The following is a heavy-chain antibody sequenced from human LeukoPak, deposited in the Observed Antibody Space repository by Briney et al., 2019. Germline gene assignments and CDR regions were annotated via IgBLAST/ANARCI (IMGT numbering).Heavy chain of an antibody. CDR2: INPNSGGT. J-gene: IGHJ4*02. CDR1: GYTFTGYY. CDR3: ARAEIVVVVAADFDY. V-gene: IGHV1-2*02. Sequence: GGSVKVSCKASGYTFTGYYMHWVRQAPGQGLEWMGWINPNSGGTNYAQKFQGRVTMTRDTSISTAYMELSRLRSDDTAVYYCARAEIVVVVAADFDYWGQGTLVTVSS. D-gene: IGHD2-15*01.